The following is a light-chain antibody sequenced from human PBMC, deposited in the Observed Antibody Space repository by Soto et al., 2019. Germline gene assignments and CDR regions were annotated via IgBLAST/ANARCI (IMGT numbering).Light chain of an antibody. V-gene: IGKV1-5*03. CDR3: QHYNGYSRA. J-gene: IGKJ1*01. Sequence: DIQMIQSPSTLSASVGDRVTITCRASHSIYSWLAWYQQKPGKAPNLLIDKASTLQSGVPSRFNSRGSETEFPLTISSLQPDDFATYYCQHYNGYSRAFGQGTKVEIK. CDR1: HSIYSW. CDR2: KAS.